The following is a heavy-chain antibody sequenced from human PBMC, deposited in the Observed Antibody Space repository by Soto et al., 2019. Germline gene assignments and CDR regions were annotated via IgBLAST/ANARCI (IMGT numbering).Heavy chain of an antibody. V-gene: IGHV4-34*01. CDR1: GGSFSGYY. CDR3: AREGTSSVSHEPRTVTGTEYYYYMDV. CDR2: INHSGST. Sequence: TSETLSLTCAVYGGSFSGYYWSWIRQPPGKGLEWIGEINHSGSTNYNPSLKSRVTISVDTSKNQFSLKLSSVTAADTAVYYCAREGTSSVSHEPRTVTGTEYYYYMDVWGKGTTVTVSS. D-gene: IGHD4-17*01. J-gene: IGHJ6*03.